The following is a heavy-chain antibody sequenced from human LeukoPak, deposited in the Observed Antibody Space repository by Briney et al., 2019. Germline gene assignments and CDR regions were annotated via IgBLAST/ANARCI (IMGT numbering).Heavy chain of an antibody. V-gene: IGHV3-74*01. D-gene: IGHD5-24*01. CDR3: ARAPGRAGFDY. CDR1: GFTFSSYW. CDR2: INSDVSST. J-gene: IGHJ4*02. Sequence: GGSLRLSCAGSGFTFSSYWMHWVRQAPGKGMVWVSRINSDVSSTSYADSVKGRFTISRDNAKNTLYLQMNSLRAEDTAVYYCARAPGRAGFDYWGQGTLVTVSS.